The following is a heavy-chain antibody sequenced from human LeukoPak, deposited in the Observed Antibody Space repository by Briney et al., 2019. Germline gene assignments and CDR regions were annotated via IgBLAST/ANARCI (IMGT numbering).Heavy chain of an antibody. V-gene: IGHV1-69*04. Sequence: SVKVSCKASGGTFSSYAISWVRQAPGQGLEWMGRIIPILGIANYAQKFQGRVTITADKSTSTAYMELSSLRSEDTAVYYCARMTTVTMLDYWGQGTLVTVSS. D-gene: IGHD4-17*01. J-gene: IGHJ4*02. CDR1: GGTFSSYA. CDR3: ARMTTVTMLDY. CDR2: IIPILGIA.